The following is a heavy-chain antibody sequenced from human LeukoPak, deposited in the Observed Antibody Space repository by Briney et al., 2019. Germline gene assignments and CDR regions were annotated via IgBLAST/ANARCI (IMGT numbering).Heavy chain of an antibody. D-gene: IGHD3-10*01. CDR2: ISTYNGNT. V-gene: IGHV1-18*01. Sequence: ASVKVSCKASGYTFTTYGISWVRQAPGQGLEWMGWISTYNGNTNYAHKLQGRVTMTTDTSTSTAYMELRSLRSDDTAVYYCARDRQAYYYGSGSSLPEDYWGQGTLVTVSS. CDR1: GYTFTTYG. J-gene: IGHJ4*02. CDR3: ARDRQAYYYGSGSSLPEDY.